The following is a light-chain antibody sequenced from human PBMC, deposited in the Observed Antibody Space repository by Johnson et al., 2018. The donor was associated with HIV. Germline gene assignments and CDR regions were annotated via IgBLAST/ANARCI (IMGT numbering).Light chain of an antibody. CDR3: GTWDSRLTTGF. CDR1: SSNIGNNY. V-gene: IGLV1-51*01. Sequence: QSVLTQPPSVSAAPGQKVTISCSGSSSNIGNNYVSWYQQLPGTAPKLLIYDNNKRPSGIPDRFSGSKSGTSATLGITGLQTGDEADYYCGTWDSRLTTGFFVTGTKVTVL. J-gene: IGLJ1*01. CDR2: DNN.